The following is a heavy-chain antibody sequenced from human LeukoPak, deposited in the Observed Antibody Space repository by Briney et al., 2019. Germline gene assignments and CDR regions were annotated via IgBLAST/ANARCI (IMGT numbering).Heavy chain of an antibody. CDR1: GGSISSSSYY. CDR3: ARRHMYLYWFDP. V-gene: IGHV4-39*07. D-gene: IGHD2-2*01. CDR2: IYYSGST. J-gene: IGHJ5*02. Sequence: SETLSLTCTVSGGSISSSSYYWGWIRQPPGKGLEWIGSIYYSGSTYYNPSLKSRVTISVDTSKNQFSLKLSSVTAADTAVYYCARRHMYLYWFDPWGQGTLVTVSS.